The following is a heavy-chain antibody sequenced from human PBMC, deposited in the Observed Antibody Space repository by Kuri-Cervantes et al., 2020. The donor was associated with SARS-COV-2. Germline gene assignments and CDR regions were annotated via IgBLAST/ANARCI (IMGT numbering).Heavy chain of an antibody. CDR2: NYYSGST. CDR1: GGSVSSGSYY. Sequence: SATLCLTCTVSGGSVSSGSYYWSWIRQPPGKGLEWIGYNYYSGSTNYNPSLKSRVTISVDTSKNQYSLKLSSVTAADTAVYYCARYTRAMIVVVTGARAFAIWGQGTMVTVSS. V-gene: IGHV4-61*01. J-gene: IGHJ3*02. D-gene: IGHD3-22*01. CDR3: ARYTRAMIVVVTGARAFAI.